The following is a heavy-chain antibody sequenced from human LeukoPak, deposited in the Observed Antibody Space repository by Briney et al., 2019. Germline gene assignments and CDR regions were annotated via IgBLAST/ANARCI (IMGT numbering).Heavy chain of an antibody. J-gene: IGHJ4*02. V-gene: IGHV4-34*01. Sequence: SETLSLTCAVYGGSFSNYYWSWIRQPPGKGLEWIGEINHSGSTYYNPSLKSRVAISVDTSKNQFSLKLSSVTAADTAVYYCARLDWGSGGSGSFDYWGQGTLVTVSS. CDR3: ARLDWGSGGSGSFDY. D-gene: IGHD7-27*01. CDR2: INHSGST. CDR1: GGSFSNYY.